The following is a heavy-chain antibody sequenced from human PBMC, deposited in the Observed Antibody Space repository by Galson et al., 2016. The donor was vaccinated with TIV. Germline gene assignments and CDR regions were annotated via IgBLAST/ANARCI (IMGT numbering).Heavy chain of an antibody. Sequence: SLRLSCAASGFSVSYKHMIWVRQTPGKGLEWVSLIYSNDDTYYADSVKGRFTISRDNSKNTLYLQMNSLRAEDTAVYYCAKATWAYDFDYWGQGTLVTVSS. J-gene: IGHJ4*02. D-gene: IGHD5-12*01. CDR3: AKATWAYDFDY. CDR1: GFSVSYKH. V-gene: IGHV3-53*01. CDR2: IYSNDDT.